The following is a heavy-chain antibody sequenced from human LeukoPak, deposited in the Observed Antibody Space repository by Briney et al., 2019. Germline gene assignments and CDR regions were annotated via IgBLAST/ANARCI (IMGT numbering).Heavy chain of an antibody. CDR3: ARSGSGSYSRFDY. Sequence: PSETLSLTCTVSGGSISSYYWSWLRQPPGKGLEWLGYIYYSGSTNYNPSLKSRVTISVDTSKNQFSLKLSSVTAADTAVYYCARSGSGSYSRFDYWGQGTLVTVSS. J-gene: IGHJ4*02. CDR2: IYYSGST. CDR1: GGSISSYY. D-gene: IGHD1-26*01. V-gene: IGHV4-59*01.